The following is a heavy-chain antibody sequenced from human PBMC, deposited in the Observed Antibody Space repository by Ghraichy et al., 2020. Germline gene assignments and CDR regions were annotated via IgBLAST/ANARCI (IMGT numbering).Heavy chain of an antibody. V-gene: IGHV1-46*01. Sequence: VKVSCKASGYTFTSYYMHWVRQAPGQGLEWMGIINPSGGSTSYAQKFQGRVTMTRDTSTSTVYMELSSLRSEDTAVYYCARAKPVVAATRFAGGWFDPWGQGTLVTVSS. CDR1: GYTFTSYY. D-gene: IGHD2-15*01. CDR2: INPSGGST. CDR3: ARAKPVVAATRFAGGWFDP. J-gene: IGHJ5*02.